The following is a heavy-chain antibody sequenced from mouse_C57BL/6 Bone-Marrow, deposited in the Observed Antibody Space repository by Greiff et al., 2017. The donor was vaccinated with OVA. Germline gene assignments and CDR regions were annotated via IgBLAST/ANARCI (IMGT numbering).Heavy chain of an antibody. D-gene: IGHD1-1*01. CDR3: ARYTTVVATDYAMDY. CDR2: IDPANGNT. Sequence: EVQGVESVAELVRPGASVKLSCTASGFNIKNTYMHWVKQRPEQGLEWIGRIDPANGNTKYAPKFQGKATITADTSSNTAYLQLSSLTSEDTAIYYCARYTTVVATDYAMDYWGQGTSVTVSS. J-gene: IGHJ4*01. V-gene: IGHV14-3*01. CDR1: GFNIKNTY.